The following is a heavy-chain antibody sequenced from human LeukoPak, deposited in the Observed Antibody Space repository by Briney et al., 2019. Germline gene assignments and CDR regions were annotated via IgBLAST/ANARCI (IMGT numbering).Heavy chain of an antibody. CDR3: ASSIVGATIAFDI. CDR1: GGSISSSSYY. D-gene: IGHD1-26*01. J-gene: IGHJ3*02. Sequence: SETLSLTCTVSGGSISSSSYYWGWIRQPPGKGLEWIGSIYYSGSTYYNPSLKSRVTISVDTSKNQFSLKLSSVTAADTAVYYCASSIVGATIAFDIWGQGTMVTVSS. V-gene: IGHV4-39*07. CDR2: IYYSGST.